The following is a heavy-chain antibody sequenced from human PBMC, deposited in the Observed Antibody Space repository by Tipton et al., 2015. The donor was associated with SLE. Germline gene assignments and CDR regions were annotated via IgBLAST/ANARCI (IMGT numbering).Heavy chain of an antibody. V-gene: IGHV4-59*01. CDR3: AGGQLERRRFDY. CDR2: IYYSGST. Sequence: TLSLTCTVSGGSISSYYWSWIRQPPGKGLEWIGYIYYSGSTNYNPSLKSRATISVDTSKNQFSLKLSSVTAADTAVYYCAGGQLERRRFDYWGQGTLVTVSS. D-gene: IGHD1-1*01. J-gene: IGHJ4*02. CDR1: GGSISSYY.